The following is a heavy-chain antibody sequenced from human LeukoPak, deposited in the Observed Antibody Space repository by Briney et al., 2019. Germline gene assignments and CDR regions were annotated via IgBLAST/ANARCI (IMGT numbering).Heavy chain of an antibody. CDR1: GFTFSSYS. CDR3: AKKMGSSLFYSFDY. J-gene: IGHJ4*02. V-gene: IGHV3-23*01. D-gene: IGHD6-19*01. CDR2: ISGSGGTT. Sequence: GGSLRLSCAASGFTFSSYSMSWVRQAPGKGLEWVSAISGSGGTTYDADSVKGRFTISRDNSKNPLYLQMNSLRAEDTAVYYCAKKMGSSLFYSFDYWGQGTLVTVSS.